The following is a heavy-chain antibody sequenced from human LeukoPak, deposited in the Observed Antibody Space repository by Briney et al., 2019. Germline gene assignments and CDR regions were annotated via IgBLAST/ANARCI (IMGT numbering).Heavy chain of an antibody. CDR1: GFTFSSYG. CDR2: ISYDGSNK. Sequence: GRSLRLSCAASGFTFSSYGMHWVRQAPGKGLEWVAVISYDGSNKYYADSVKGRFTISRDNSRNTIDLQLSSLRAEDTAVYYCARDGSYMVRGVSTYYFDYWGQGALVTVSS. CDR3: ARDGSYMVRGVSTYYFDY. D-gene: IGHD3-10*01. V-gene: IGHV3-30*03. J-gene: IGHJ4*02.